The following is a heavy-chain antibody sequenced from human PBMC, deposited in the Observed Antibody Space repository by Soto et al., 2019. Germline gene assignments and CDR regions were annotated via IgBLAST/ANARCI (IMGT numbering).Heavy chain of an antibody. J-gene: IGHJ4*02. CDR3: ARPLIPTAYCGGHCYSYSY. Sequence: GGSPNISCKGSVYSFTNYWIGWVRQMPGKGLEWMGIIYPGDSDTRYSPSFQGQVTISADKSISTAYLQWSSLQASDTAMYYCARPLIPTAYCGGHCYSYSYWGQGTLVTVSS. CDR1: VYSFTNYW. D-gene: IGHD2-21*02. V-gene: IGHV5-51*01. CDR2: IYPGDSDT.